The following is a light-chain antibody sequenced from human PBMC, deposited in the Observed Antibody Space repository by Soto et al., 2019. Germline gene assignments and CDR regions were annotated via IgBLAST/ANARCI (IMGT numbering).Light chain of an antibody. V-gene: IGKV1-5*01. CDR2: DAS. CDR1: QSISSW. Sequence: DIQMTQSPSTLSASVGDRVTITCRASQSISSWLAWYQQKPGKAPKLLIYDASSLESGVPSRFSGSGSGTEFTPTVSSLQPDDFATYYCQQYNSYPWTFRQGTKVEIK. CDR3: QQYNSYPWT. J-gene: IGKJ1*01.